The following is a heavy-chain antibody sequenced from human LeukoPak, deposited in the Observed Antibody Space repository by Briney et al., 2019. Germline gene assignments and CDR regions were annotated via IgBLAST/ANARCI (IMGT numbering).Heavy chain of an antibody. Sequence: GGSLRLSCAASGFTFSSYSMNWVRQAPGKGLEWVSSISSSSSYIYYADSVKGRFTISRDNAKNSLYLQMNSLRAEDTAVYYCASASGYSSSWSRFAFDYWGQGTLVTVSS. J-gene: IGHJ4*02. CDR3: ASASGYSSSWSRFAFDY. CDR2: ISSSSSYI. V-gene: IGHV3-21*01. D-gene: IGHD6-13*01. CDR1: GFTFSSYS.